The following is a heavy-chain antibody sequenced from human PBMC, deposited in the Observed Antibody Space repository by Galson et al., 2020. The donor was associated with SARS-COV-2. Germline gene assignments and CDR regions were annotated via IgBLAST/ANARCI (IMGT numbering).Heavy chain of an antibody. Sequence: ASVKVSCKASGYPFSDYYVHWVRHAPGQGLEWMGWINPKTGGTGYAQKFQGRVTMTRDTSISTAYMDLRSLRSDDTAVYFCARVEIRFLEWLLSDGMDVWGQGTTVTVSS. CDR2: INPKTGGT. V-gene: IGHV1-2*02. D-gene: IGHD3-3*01. J-gene: IGHJ6*02. CDR1: GYPFSDYY. CDR3: ARVEIRFLEWLLSDGMDV.